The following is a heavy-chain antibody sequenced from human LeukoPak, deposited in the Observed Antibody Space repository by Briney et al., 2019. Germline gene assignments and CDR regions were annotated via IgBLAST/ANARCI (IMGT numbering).Heavy chain of an antibody. CDR1: GYTFTSYG. D-gene: IGHD3-22*01. CDR2: ISAYNGNT. V-gene: IGHV1-18*01. CDR3: ARDQAFYDSSDQPRGDY. Sequence: ASVKVSCKASGYTFTSYGISWVRQAPGQGLEWMGWISAYNGNTNYAQKLQGRVTMTTDTSTSTAYMELRSLRSDDTAVYYCARDQAFYDSSDQPRGDYWGQGTLVTVSS. J-gene: IGHJ4*02.